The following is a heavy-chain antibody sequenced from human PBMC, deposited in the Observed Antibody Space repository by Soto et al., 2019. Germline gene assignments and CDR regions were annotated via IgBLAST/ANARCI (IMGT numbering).Heavy chain of an antibody. Sequence: QVQLVQSGAELRKPGSSVTVSCKASGGTFTTYAISWVRQAPGQGLEWMGGIIPTVGTANYAQKFQGRVTIPAENSTRTAYMELSSLTSEDTAVYYCARGWPLDEWGQGALVTVSS. CDR1: GGTFTTYA. J-gene: IGHJ4*02. CDR3: ARGWPLDE. CDR2: IIPTVGTA. V-gene: IGHV1-69*14.